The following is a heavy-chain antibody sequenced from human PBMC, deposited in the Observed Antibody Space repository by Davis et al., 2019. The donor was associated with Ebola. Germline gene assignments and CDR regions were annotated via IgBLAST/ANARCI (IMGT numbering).Heavy chain of an antibody. J-gene: IGHJ6*02. V-gene: IGHV1-69*13. Sequence: SVKVSCKASGGTFSRYAISWVRQAPGQGLEWMGGIIPIFGTRNYAQKFQGRVTVTADASTSTAYMELSSLTSEDTAVYYCASSEGYLYGMDVWGQGTTVTVSS. CDR1: GGTFSRYA. D-gene: IGHD2-15*01. CDR3: ASSEGYLYGMDV. CDR2: IIPIFGTR.